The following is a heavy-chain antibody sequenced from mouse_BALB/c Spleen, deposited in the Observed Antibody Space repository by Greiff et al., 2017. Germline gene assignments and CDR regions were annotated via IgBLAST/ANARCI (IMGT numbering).Heavy chain of an antibody. CDR1: GFTFSSYA. J-gene: IGHJ3*01. CDR2: ISSGGSYT. D-gene: IGHD2-1*01. CDR3: ARPYGNHAPWFAY. Sequence: EVQLVESGGGLVKPGGSLKLSCAASGFTFSSYAMSWVRQTPEKRLEWVATISSGGSYTYYPDSVKGRFTISRDNAKNTLYLQMSSLRSEDTAMYYCARPYGNHAPWFAYWGQGTLVTVSA. V-gene: IGHV5-9-3*01.